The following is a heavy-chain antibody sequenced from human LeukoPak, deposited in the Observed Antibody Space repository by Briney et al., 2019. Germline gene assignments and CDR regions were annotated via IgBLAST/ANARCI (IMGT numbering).Heavy chain of an antibody. CDR2: IYPGDSDT. V-gene: IGHV5-51*01. CDR1: GYSFTSYW. Sequence: GESLKISCKGSGYSFTSYWIGWVRQMSGKGLEWMGIIYPGDSDTRYSPSFQGQVTISADKSISTAYLQWSSLKASDTAMYYCARHGINYYDSSGYYLNWFDPWGQGTLVTVSS. D-gene: IGHD3-22*01. CDR3: ARHGINYYDSSGYYLNWFDP. J-gene: IGHJ5*02.